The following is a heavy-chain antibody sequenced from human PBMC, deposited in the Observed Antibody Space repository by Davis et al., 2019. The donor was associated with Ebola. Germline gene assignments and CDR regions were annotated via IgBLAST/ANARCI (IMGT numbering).Heavy chain of an antibody. Sequence: SVPDSCKASGGTFSSYAISWVRQAPGQGLEWMGGIIPIFGTANYAQKFQGRVTITADESTSTAYMELSSLRSEDTAVYYCARPTVVVPAAIELGGYYYYYMDVWGKGTTVTVSS. CDR3: ARPTVVVPAAIELGGYYYYYMDV. CDR1: GGTFSSYA. CDR2: IIPIFGTA. J-gene: IGHJ6*03. D-gene: IGHD2-2*01. V-gene: IGHV1-69*13.